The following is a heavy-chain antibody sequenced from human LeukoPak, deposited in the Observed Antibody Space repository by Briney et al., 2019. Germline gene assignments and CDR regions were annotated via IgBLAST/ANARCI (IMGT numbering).Heavy chain of an antibody. CDR1: GYTFSTYW. J-gene: IGHJ3*02. CDR2: IYPGDSDR. D-gene: IGHD3-10*01. CDR3: ARHHDKGVQRAFDI. Sequence: GESLKISCKGSGYTFSTYWIGWVRQVPGKGLEWMGIIYPGDSDRGESPSFQGHVTLSADKSTAYLQWSSLKASDNGMYYCARHHDKGVQRAFDIWGQGTMVIVSS. V-gene: IGHV5-51*01.